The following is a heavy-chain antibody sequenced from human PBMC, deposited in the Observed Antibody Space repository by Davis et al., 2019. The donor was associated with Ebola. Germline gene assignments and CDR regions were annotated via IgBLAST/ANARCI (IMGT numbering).Heavy chain of an antibody. Sequence: GESLKISCAASGFTFSSYGMHWVRQAPGKGLEWVSSISSSSSYIYYADSVKGRFTISRDNAKNSLYLQMNSLRAEDTAVYYCARAPLYSSYFDYWGQGTLVTVSS. D-gene: IGHD6-19*01. V-gene: IGHV3-21*01. CDR1: GFTFSSYG. J-gene: IGHJ4*02. CDR3: ARAPLYSSYFDY. CDR2: ISSSSSYI.